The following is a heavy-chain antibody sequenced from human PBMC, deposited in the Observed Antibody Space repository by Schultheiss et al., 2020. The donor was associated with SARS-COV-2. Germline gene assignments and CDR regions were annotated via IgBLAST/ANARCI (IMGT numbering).Heavy chain of an antibody. CDR2: IIPIFVTA. D-gene: IGHD2-21*02. Sequence: SVKVSCKASGNTFTTYYMNWVRQAPGQGLEWMGGIIPIFVTANYAQKFQGRVTITADESTSTAYMELRSLRSDDTAVYYCAIASYCGGGCSPHYYGLDVWGQGTTVTVSS. CDR3: AIASYCGGGCSPHYYGLDV. J-gene: IGHJ6*02. V-gene: IGHV1-69*13. CDR1: GNTFTTYY.